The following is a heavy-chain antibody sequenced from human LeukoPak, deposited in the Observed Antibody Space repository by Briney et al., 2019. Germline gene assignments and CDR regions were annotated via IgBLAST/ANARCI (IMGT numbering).Heavy chain of an antibody. CDR3: AKDRRYSTSAEDVDY. CDR2: ISGSGDTT. V-gene: IGHV3-23*01. CDR1: GFTFSSYT. J-gene: IGHJ4*02. Sequence: GGSLRLSCAASGFTFSSYTMSWVCQAPGKGLEWVSTISGSGDTTYSADSVKGRFTISRDNSKSTLYLQMNSLRAEDTAVYYCAKDRRYSTSAEDVDYWGQGTLVTVSS. D-gene: IGHD6-6*01.